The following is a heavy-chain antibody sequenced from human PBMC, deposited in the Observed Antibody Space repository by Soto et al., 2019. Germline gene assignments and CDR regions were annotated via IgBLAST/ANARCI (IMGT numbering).Heavy chain of an antibody. CDR2: INPSGGST. D-gene: IGHD3-22*01. CDR1: GYTFTSYY. Sequence: QVQLVQSGAEVKKPGASVKVSCKASGYTFTSYYMHWVRQAPGQGLEWMGIINPSGGSTSYAQKFQGRVTMTRDTSTSTVYMELSSLRSEDTAVYYCASRGYYDSSGSKGAYYFDYWGQGTLVTVSS. CDR3: ASRGYYDSSGSKGAYYFDY. V-gene: IGHV1-46*01. J-gene: IGHJ4*02.